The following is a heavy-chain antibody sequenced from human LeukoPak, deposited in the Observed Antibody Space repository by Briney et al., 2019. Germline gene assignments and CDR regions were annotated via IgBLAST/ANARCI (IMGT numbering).Heavy chain of an antibody. Sequence: ASVKVSCKASGYTFTSYYMHWVRQAPGQGLEWMGIINPSGGRTSYAQKFQGRVTMTRDTSTSTVYMELSSLRSDDTAVYYCARQGSGWPYWLAYWGQGTLVTVSS. CDR2: INPSGGRT. CDR1: GYTFTSYY. J-gene: IGHJ4*02. D-gene: IGHD6-19*01. CDR3: ARQGSGWPYWLAY. V-gene: IGHV1-46*01.